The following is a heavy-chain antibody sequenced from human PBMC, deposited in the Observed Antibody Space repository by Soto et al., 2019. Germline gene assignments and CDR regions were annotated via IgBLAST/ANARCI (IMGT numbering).Heavy chain of an antibody. J-gene: IGHJ6*03. Sequence: EVQLVESGGGLVQPGRSLRLSCAASGFTFDQYTMHWVRQAPGKGLEWVSSITWHSGTIGYADSVKGRFTISRDNAKNSLYLQMNSLRGEDTALYYCAKEMITFGDFNDSDMDVWGKGTTVTVSS. CDR3: AKEMITFGDFNDSDMDV. CDR1: GFTFDQYT. CDR2: ITWHSGTI. V-gene: IGHV3-9*01. D-gene: IGHD3-16*01.